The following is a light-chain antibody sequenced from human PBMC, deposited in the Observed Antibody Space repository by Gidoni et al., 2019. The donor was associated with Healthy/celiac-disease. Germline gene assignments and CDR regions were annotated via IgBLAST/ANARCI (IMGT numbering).Light chain of an antibody. J-gene: IGKJ3*01. Sequence: EIVLTQSPGTLSLSPGERATPSCRASQIVSSSYLAWYPQKPGQAPRLLIYGASSRATGIPDRFSGSGSGTDFTLTISRLEPEDFAVYYCQQYGSSAFTFGPGTKVDIK. CDR1: QIVSSSY. CDR2: GAS. V-gene: IGKV3-20*01. CDR3: QQYGSSAFT.